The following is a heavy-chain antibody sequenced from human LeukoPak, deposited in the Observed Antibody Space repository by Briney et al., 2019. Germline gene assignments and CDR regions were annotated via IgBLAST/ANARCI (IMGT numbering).Heavy chain of an antibody. V-gene: IGHV4-34*01. J-gene: IGHJ4*02. CDR1: DGSFSDYY. CDR2: INHSGST. Sequence: SETLSLTCAVYDGSFSDYYWSWIRQPPGEGLEWIGDINHSGSTDYNPSLKSRVTISVDTSKNQFSLRLSSVTAADTAVYYCTRHMMVRGARTYYFDFWGQGTLVTVSS. CDR3: TRHMMVRGARTYYFDF. D-gene: IGHD3-10*01.